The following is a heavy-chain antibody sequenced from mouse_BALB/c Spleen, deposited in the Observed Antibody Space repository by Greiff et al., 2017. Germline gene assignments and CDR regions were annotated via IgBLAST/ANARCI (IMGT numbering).Heavy chain of an antibody. J-gene: IGHJ2*01. Sequence: EVQLQQSGPELVKPGASVKISCKASGYLFTGYYMHWVKQSHVKSLDWIGCINPYNGATSYNQNFKDKASLTVDKSSSTAYMELHSLTSEDSAVYYCARQREFITTAYFDYWGQGTTLTVSS. CDR3: ARQREFITTAYFDY. CDR2: INPYNGAT. CDR1: GYLFTGYY. V-gene: IGHV1-31*01. D-gene: IGHD1-2*01.